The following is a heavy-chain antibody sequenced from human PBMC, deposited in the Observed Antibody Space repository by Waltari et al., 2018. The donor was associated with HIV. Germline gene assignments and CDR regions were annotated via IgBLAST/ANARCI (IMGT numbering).Heavy chain of an antibody. Sequence: EVEMVESGGGSVQPGGSLRLSCAASGFAFSSFDMHWLRQAMGKSPEWVSAIGAAGDTYDPKSVKGRFTVSRENGKNSLYLQMNNLRVDDAAMYYCVRGNGWYGPYYFDYWGRGTLVTVSS. D-gene: IGHD6-19*01. CDR1: GFAFSSFD. CDR2: IGAAGDT. V-gene: IGHV3-13*01. J-gene: IGHJ4*02. CDR3: VRGNGWYGPYYFDY.